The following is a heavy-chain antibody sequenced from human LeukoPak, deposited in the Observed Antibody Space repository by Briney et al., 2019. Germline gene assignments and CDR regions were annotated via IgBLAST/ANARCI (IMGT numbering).Heavy chain of an antibody. Sequence: GGSLRLSCAASGFTFSSYAMHWVRQAPGKGLEWVAGISYGGSNKYYADSVKGCFTISRDNSKNTLYLKMNRLRAEDTAVYYCARVSSGSYWDYWGQGTLVTVSS. CDR3: ARVSSGSYWDY. V-gene: IGHV3-30*04. D-gene: IGHD3-3*01. J-gene: IGHJ4*02. CDR2: ISYGGSNK. CDR1: GFTFSSYA.